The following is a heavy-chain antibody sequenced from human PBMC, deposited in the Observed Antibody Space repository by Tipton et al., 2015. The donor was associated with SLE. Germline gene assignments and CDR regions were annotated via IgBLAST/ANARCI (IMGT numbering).Heavy chain of an antibody. Sequence: SLRLSCAPSGFNFNNYAMHWVRQAPGKGLEWVANIKQDGSEKYYVDSVKGRFTISRDNAKNSLYLQMNSLRAEDTAVYYCARSIAAAGALGYWGQGTLVTVSS. CDR3: ARSIAAAGALGY. V-gene: IGHV3-7*01. CDR1: GFNFNNYA. CDR2: IKQDGSEK. D-gene: IGHD6-13*01. J-gene: IGHJ4*02.